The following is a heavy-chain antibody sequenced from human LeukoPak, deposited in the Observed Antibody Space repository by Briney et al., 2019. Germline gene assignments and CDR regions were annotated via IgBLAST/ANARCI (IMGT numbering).Heavy chain of an antibody. V-gene: IGHV1-2*02. CDR3: ARDFGGDYGFIQDY. J-gene: IGHJ4*02. CDR1: GYTFTGYY. D-gene: IGHD4-17*01. CDR2: INPNSGGT. Sequence: ASVKVSCKASGYTFTGYYMHWVRQAPGQGLEWMGWINPNSGGTNYAQKFQGRVTMTRDTSISTAYMELSRLRSDDTAVYYCARDFGGDYGFIQDYWGQGTLVTVPS.